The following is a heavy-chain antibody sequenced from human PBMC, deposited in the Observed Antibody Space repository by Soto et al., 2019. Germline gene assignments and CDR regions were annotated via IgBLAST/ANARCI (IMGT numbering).Heavy chain of an antibody. Sequence: QLQLQESGPGLVKPSETLSLTCTVSGGSINNSSFYWGWVRQPPGKRLEWIGSIYYSGSAYYNPTHKSPLTISVDTSKNRFSLNLSSVTAADTAVYFCARRPLVRGIIPYYFDSWGQGTLVTVSS. CDR2: IYYSGSA. CDR3: ARRPLVRGIIPYYFDS. CDR1: GGSINNSSFY. D-gene: IGHD3-10*01. J-gene: IGHJ4*02. V-gene: IGHV4-39*01.